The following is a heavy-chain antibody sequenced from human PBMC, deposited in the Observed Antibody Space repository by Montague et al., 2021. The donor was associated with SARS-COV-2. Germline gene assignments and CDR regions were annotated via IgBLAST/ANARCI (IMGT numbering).Heavy chain of an antibody. CDR3: VRGGTMTVVVFDY. V-gene: IGHV4-4*02. D-gene: IGHD3-22*01. CDR1: GDSISNSNW. Sequence: SETLSLTCTVSGDSISNSNWWTWVRRSPGRGLEWIGEIFRCGDSNYNPSLKSRVTMSVDMSRNQFSLSLSNVTAADTAIYYCVRGGTMTVVVFDYWGQGTLVTVSS. J-gene: IGHJ4*02. CDR2: IFRCGDS.